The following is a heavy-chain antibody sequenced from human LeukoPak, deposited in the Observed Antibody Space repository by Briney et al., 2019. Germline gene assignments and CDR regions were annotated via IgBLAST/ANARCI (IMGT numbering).Heavy chain of an antibody. CDR1: GFTFSSYG. V-gene: IGHV3-30*03. CDR3: VRSAFHAGSGNYYDY. D-gene: IGHD3-22*01. CDR2: ISYDGSNK. J-gene: IGHJ4*02. Sequence: GRSLRLSCAASGFTFSSYGMHWVRQAPGKGLEWVAVISYDGSNKYYADSVKGRFTISRDNSKNTLYLQMNSLRVEDTAVYYCVRSAFHAGSGNYYDYWGQGTLVTVSS.